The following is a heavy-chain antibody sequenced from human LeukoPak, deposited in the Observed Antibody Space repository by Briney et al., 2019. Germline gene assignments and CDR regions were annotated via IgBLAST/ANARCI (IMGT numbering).Heavy chain of an antibody. V-gene: IGHV1-18*01. Sequence: ASVKVSCTASGYTFTNYGISWVRQAPGQGLEWMGWISAYNGNTNSAQILQGRVTMTTDTSTTTAYMELRSLRSDDTAVYFCARDGYCNRTACYDYWGQGTLVTVSS. CDR2: ISAYNGNT. CDR1: GYTFTNYG. J-gene: IGHJ4*02. D-gene: IGHD2-2*01. CDR3: ARDGYCNRTACYDY.